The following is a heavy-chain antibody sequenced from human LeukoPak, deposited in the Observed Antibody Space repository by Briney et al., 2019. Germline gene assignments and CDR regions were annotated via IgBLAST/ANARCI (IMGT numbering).Heavy chain of an antibody. D-gene: IGHD2-15*01. V-gene: IGHV1-18*01. CDR1: GYTFTSHG. CDR2: ISAYNGNT. J-gene: IGHJ4*02. CDR3: ARQDLYCSGGSCYGR. Sequence: ASVKVSCKASGYTFTSHGISWVRQAPGQGLEWMGWISAYNGNTNYAQKLQGRVTMTTDTSTSTAYMELRSLRSDDTAVYYCARQDLYCSGGSCYGRWCQGTLVNVCS.